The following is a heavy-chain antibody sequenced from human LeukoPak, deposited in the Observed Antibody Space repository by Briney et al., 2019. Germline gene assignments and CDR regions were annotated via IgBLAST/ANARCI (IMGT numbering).Heavy chain of an antibody. J-gene: IGHJ3*02. CDR3: ARIREDAFDI. CDR1: GGSFSDYY. CDR2: IYTSGST. V-gene: IGHV4-4*07. Sequence: PSETLSLTCTVSGGSFSDYYWSWIRQPAGKGLEWIGRIYTSGSTNYNPSLKSRVTILVDPSTIHYSLLLTSVTAADTAIYYCARIREDAFDIWGQGRMVTVSS. D-gene: IGHD3-10*01.